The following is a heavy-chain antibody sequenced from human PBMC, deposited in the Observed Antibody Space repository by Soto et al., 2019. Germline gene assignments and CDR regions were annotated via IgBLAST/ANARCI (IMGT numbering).Heavy chain of an antibody. D-gene: IGHD6-6*01. Sequence: QVQLVQSGAEVKKPGSSVKVSCKASGGTFSSYAISWVRQAPGQGLEWMGGIIPIFGTANYAQKFQGRVTITADESTSTAYMELSSLRSEDTAVYYCARGGWDSSSSNHYYYGMDVWGQGTTVTVSS. J-gene: IGHJ6*02. CDR1: GGTFSSYA. V-gene: IGHV1-69*01. CDR3: ARGGWDSSSSNHYYYGMDV. CDR2: IIPIFGTA.